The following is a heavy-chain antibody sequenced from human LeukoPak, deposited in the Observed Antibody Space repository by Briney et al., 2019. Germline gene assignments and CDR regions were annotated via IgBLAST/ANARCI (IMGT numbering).Heavy chain of an antibody. J-gene: IGHJ4*02. CDR1: GFTFSSYA. CDR3: ARVRASYYFDY. V-gene: IGHV3-30-3*01. D-gene: IGHD2-2*01. Sequence: PGGSLRLSCAASGFTFSSYAMHWVRQAPGKGLEWVAVISYDGSNKYYADSVKGRFTISRDNSKNTLYLQMNSLRAEDTAVYYCARVRASYYFDYWGQGTLVTVSS. CDR2: ISYDGSNK.